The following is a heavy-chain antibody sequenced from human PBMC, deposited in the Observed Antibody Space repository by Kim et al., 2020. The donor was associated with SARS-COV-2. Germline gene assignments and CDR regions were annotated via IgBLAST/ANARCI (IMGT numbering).Heavy chain of an antibody. D-gene: IGHD3-10*01. Sequence: LSLTCAASGFTFTSNWMTWFRLAPGKGLEWVANIKHDGSEKYYLDSVKGRFTISRDNARNSVSLQMNNLRDADTAVYYCARGRGADYWGQGTLVTVSS. J-gene: IGHJ4*02. CDR2: IKHDGSEK. V-gene: IGHV3-7*01. CDR3: ARGRGADY. CDR1: GFTFTSNW.